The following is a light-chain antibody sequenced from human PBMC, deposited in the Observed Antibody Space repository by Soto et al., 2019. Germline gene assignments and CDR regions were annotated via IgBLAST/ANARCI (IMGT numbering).Light chain of an antibody. V-gene: IGKV1-39*01. J-gene: IGKJ5*01. CDR2: AAS. Sequence: CRASQSISSYLNWYQQKPGKAPKLLIYAASSSQSGVPSRFSGTGSGTHTTYISGSGHPEELVSQFRQLPFRIPRPVGQGTRLEIK. CDR3: QLPFRIPRP. CDR1: QSISSY.